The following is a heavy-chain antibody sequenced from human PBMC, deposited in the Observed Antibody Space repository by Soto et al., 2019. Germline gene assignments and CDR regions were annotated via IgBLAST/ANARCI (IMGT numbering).Heavy chain of an antibody. D-gene: IGHD4-17*01. J-gene: IGHJ4*02. CDR3: ARVARLHYFAS. V-gene: IGHV3-30-3*01. CDR1: GFTFSSYA. CDR2: ISYDGSNK. Sequence: QVQLVESGGGVVQPGRSLRLSCAASGFTFSSYAMHWVRQAPGKGLEWVAVISYDGSNKYYADSVKGRFTISRDNSKNTLFLQMTSLRAEDTAVYSCARVARLHYFASWAREPWSPSPQ.